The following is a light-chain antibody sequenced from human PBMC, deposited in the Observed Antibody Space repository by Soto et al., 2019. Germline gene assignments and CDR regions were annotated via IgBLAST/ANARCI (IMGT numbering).Light chain of an antibody. V-gene: IGLV1-47*01. CDR1: ISNIGSNY. J-gene: IGLJ3*02. CDR3: AAWDDSLSGWV. Sequence: QSVLTQPPSASGTPGQRVTISCSGSISNIGSNYVYWYQQLPGTAPKLLIYRNNQRPSGVPDRFSGSKSGTSASLAISGLRSDDEADYYCAAWDDSLSGWVFGGGTKLTVL. CDR2: RNN.